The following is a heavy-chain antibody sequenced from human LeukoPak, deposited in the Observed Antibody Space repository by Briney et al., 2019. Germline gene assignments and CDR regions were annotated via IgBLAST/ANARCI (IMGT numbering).Heavy chain of an antibody. CDR1: GGTFSSYA. J-gene: IGHJ3*02. V-gene: IGHV1-69*05. CDR2: IIPIFGAA. D-gene: IGHD3-22*01. CDR3: ARDYYDSSGYYYSPHDAFDI. Sequence: ASVKVSCKASGGTFSSYAISWVRQAPGQGLEWMGGIIPIFGAANYAQKFQGRGTITTDKSKSTAYMELSSLRSEDTAVYYCARDYYDSSGYYYSPHDAFDIWGQGTMVTVSS.